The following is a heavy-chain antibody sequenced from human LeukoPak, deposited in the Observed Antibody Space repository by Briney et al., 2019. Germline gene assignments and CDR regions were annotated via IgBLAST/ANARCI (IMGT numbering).Heavy chain of an antibody. CDR2: INPNSGGT. CDR3: ARESFSTVTSATDAFDI. CDR1: GYTFTSYG. J-gene: IGHJ3*02. Sequence: ASVKVSCKASGYTFTSYGISWVRQAPGQGLEWMGWINPNSGGTNSAQKFQGRVTMTRDTSISTAYMELSRLRSDDTAVCYCARESFSTVTSATDAFDIWGQGTMVTVSS. V-gene: IGHV1-2*02. D-gene: IGHD4-17*01.